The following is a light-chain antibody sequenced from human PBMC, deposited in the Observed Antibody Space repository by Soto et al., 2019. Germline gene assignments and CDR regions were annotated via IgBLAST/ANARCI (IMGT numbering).Light chain of an antibody. CDR2: AAS. Sequence: DIMLTQSPSSLSASVGDRVTITCRASQSIGRYLNWYQLRPGQAPKLLIYAASSLQSGVPSRFSGGGSGTDFTLTITSLQPEDFATYYCQQSYRTPLTFGQGTKVDVK. CDR3: QQSYRTPLT. J-gene: IGKJ1*01. V-gene: IGKV1-39*01. CDR1: QSIGRY.